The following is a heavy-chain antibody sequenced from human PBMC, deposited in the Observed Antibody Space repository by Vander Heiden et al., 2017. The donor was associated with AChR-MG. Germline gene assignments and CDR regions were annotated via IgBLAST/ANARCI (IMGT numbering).Heavy chain of an antibody. CDR2: INSDGSST. CDR3: ARAGNGGFYCGGDCFIDY. Sequence: EVQLVVSGGGLVEPGGSLRPSCAASGFTFSSYWMNWVRRAPGKGLVWVSRINSDGSSTSYADSVKGRFTISRDNAKNTLYLQMNSLRAEDTAVYYCARAGNGGFYCGGDCFIDYWGQGTLVTVSS. CDR1: GFTFSSYW. V-gene: IGHV3-74*01. D-gene: IGHD2-21*02. J-gene: IGHJ4*02.